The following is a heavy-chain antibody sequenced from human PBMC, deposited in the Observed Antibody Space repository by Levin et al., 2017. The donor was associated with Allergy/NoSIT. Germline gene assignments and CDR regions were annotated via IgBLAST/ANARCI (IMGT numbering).Heavy chain of an antibody. CDR1: GGSISSYY. CDR2: IYYSGST. Sequence: SETLSLTCTVSGGSISSYYWSWIRQPPGKGLEWIGYIYYSGSTNYNPSLKSRVTISVDTSKNQFSLKLSSVTAADTAVYYCARGPYSYYYYGMDVWGQGTTVSVSS. J-gene: IGHJ6*02. V-gene: IGHV4-59*01. CDR3: ARGPYSYYYYGMDV. D-gene: IGHD4-11*01.